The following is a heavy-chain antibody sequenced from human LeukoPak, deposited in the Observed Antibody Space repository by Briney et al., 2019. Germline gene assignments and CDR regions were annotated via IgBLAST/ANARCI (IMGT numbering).Heavy chain of an antibody. Sequence: GGSLRLSCAASGFTVSSNYMSWVRQAPGKGLEWVSAISGSGGSTYYADSVKGRFTISRDNSKSTLYLQMNSLRAEDTAVYYCAKEGETADYVWGSYRPFDYWGQGTLVTVSS. CDR2: ISGSGGST. J-gene: IGHJ4*02. D-gene: IGHD3-16*02. CDR1: GFTVSSNY. CDR3: AKEGETADYVWGSYRPFDY. V-gene: IGHV3-23*01.